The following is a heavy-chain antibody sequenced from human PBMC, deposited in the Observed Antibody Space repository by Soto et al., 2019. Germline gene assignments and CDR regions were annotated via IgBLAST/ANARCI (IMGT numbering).Heavy chain of an antibody. D-gene: IGHD1-26*01. CDR2: IDNGGNT. V-gene: IGHV4-39*01. CDR3: VKRSLLMAPT. J-gene: IGHJ4*02. CDR1: VRTFTINADF. Sequence: PPETLSLTCTVSVRTFTINADFWYLSWILQPPGKGLEWIGSIDNGGNTHYNAPLKSRFIISADTSKNQFSLSLNSVTAADTAVYYCVKRSLLMAPTWGQGIQVTVSS.